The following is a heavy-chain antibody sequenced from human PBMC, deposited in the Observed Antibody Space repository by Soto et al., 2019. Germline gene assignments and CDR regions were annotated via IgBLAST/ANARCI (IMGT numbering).Heavy chain of an antibody. CDR1: GFIFNNNG. D-gene: IGHD3-10*02. CDR3: TIVRVAVSALDY. Sequence: GGSLRLSCVGSGFIFNNNGMHWVRQTPGKGLEWLAFMSYDGSDTFYVDSVKGRFTISRENSKNTLFLHMSNLRAEDTAMYYCTIVRVAVSALDYWGQGTLVTVSS. J-gene: IGHJ4*02. CDR2: MSYDGSDT. V-gene: IGHV3-30*02.